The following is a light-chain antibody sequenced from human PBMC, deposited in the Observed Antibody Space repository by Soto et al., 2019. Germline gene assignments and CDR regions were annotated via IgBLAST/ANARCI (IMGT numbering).Light chain of an antibody. CDR3: QQYGSSAGS. V-gene: IGKV3-20*01. CDR1: QSVSSSY. CDR2: GAS. Sequence: EIVLTQSPGTLSLSPGERATLSCRASQSVSSSYLAWYQQKPGQAPRLLIYGASSRATGIPDRFSGSGSGTDFTLTISRLNPEVVAAGFSQQYGSSAGSVGRGTMPETK. J-gene: IGKJ2*03.